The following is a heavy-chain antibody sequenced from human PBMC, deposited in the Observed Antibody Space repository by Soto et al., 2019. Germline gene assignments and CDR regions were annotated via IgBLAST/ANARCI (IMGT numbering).Heavy chain of an antibody. CDR2: MNPNSGNT. V-gene: IGHV1-8*01. D-gene: IGHD3-3*01. CDR1: GYTFTSYD. J-gene: IGHJ6*03. Sequence: QAQLVQSGAEVKKPGASVKVSCKASGYTFTSYDINWVRQATGQGLEWMGWMNPNSGNTGYAQKFQGRVTMTRNTSISTAYMELSSLRSEDTAVYYCARPYDFWSGYYTGHYYYYMDVWGKGTTVTVSS. CDR3: ARPYDFWSGYYTGHYYYYMDV.